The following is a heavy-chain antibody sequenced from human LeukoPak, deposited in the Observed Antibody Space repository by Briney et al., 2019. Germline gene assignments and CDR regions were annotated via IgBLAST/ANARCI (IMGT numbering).Heavy chain of an antibody. CDR2: TSSDLNVK. D-gene: IGHD3-10*01. V-gene: IGHV3-30-3*01. J-gene: IGHJ4*02. CDR3: AREGYYGSGSPPSLYFDY. Sequence: GGSLRLSCAASGFTFRNYVIHWVRQAPGKGLEWVAVTSSDLNVKLYADSVKGRFTISRDNSRGTLYLQMNSLRPEDTAIYYCAREGYYGSGSPPSLYFDYWGQGTLVTVSS. CDR1: GFTFRNYV.